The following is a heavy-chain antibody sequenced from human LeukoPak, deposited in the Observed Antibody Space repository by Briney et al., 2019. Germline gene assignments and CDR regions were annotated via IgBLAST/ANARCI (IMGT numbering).Heavy chain of an antibody. CDR3: AKDIAQGYTFGSIEQDY. Sequence: GGSLRLSCAVSGLTFSRYAMSWVRQAPGMGLEWVSAISESGSGTYYADSVKGRFTISRDNSKDTLSLQMNSLRAEDTAVYYCAKDIAQGYTFGSIEQDYWGQGTLVTVSS. CDR1: GLTFSRYA. J-gene: IGHJ4*02. CDR2: ISESGSGT. V-gene: IGHV3-23*01. D-gene: IGHD5-18*01.